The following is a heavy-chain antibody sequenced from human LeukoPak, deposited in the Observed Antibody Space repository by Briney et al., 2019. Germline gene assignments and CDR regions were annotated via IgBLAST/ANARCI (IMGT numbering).Heavy chain of an antibody. CDR3: TRLRRRSMIVVVTQRVPDY. D-gene: IGHD3-22*01. CDR2: IKQDGSEK. V-gene: IGHV3-7*01. Sequence: GGSLRLSCAASGFTFSSYWMRWVRQAPGKGLEWVVKIKQDGSEKDYVNSVKGRFTISRDNAKNSLYLKMNSLRAEDTAVYYCTRLRRRSMIVVVTQRVPDYWGQGTLVTVSS. J-gene: IGHJ4*02. CDR1: GFTFSSYW.